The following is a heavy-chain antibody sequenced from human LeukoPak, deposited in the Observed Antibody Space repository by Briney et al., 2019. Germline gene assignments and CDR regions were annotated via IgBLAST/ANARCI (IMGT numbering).Heavy chain of an antibody. D-gene: IGHD3-10*02. Sequence: GGSLRLSCAASGFTFSSYWMSWVRQAPGQGLEWVANIKQDGREKYYVDSVKGRFTISRDNAKNSLYLQMNSLRAEDTAVYYCAELGITMIGGVWGKGTTVTISS. V-gene: IGHV3-7*01. CDR3: AELGITMIGGV. CDR2: IKQDGREK. J-gene: IGHJ6*04. CDR1: GFTFSSYW.